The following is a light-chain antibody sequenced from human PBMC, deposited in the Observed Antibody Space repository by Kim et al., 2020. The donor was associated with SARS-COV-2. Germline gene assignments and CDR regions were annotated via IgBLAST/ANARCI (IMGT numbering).Light chain of an antibody. Sequence: GQPASISCKSSQSLLYSDGKTYLFWYLQKPGQSPQLLMYEVSRRISGVPDRFSGSGSGTDFTLKISRVETEDVGVYYCMQGTHLYTFGQGTKLEI. J-gene: IGKJ2*01. V-gene: IGKV2-29*02. CDR3: MQGTHLYT. CDR1: QSLLYSDGKTY. CDR2: EVS.